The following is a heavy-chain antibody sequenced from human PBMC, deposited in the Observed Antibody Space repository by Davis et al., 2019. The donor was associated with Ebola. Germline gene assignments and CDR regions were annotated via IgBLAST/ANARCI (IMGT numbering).Heavy chain of an antibody. CDR1: GGSISSYY. D-gene: IGHD2-8*02. J-gene: IGHJ5*02. CDR2: IYYSGST. V-gene: IGHV4-59*12. Sequence: MPGGSLRLSCTVSGGSISSYYWSWIRQPPGKGLEWIGYIYYSGSTNYNPSLKSRVTISVDTSKNQFSLKLSSVTAADTATYYCARGRYLPRVAVGVYAKFDPWGQGTLVIVS. CDR3: ARGRYLPRVAVGVYAKFDP.